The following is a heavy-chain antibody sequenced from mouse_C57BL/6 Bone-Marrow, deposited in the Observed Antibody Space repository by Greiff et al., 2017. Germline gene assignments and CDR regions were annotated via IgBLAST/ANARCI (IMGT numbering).Heavy chain of an antibody. CDR1: GFSLTSYG. CDR3: ARYNGCHWYFDV. V-gene: IGHV2-2*01. Sequence: VQLQQSGPGLVQPSQSLSITCTVSGFSLTSYGVHWVRQSPGKGLEWMGVIWSGGSTDYNAAVISRLSISKDNSKSQVFFKMNSLQADATAIYYCARYNGCHWYFDVWGTGTTVTVSS. D-gene: IGHD2-3*01. J-gene: IGHJ1*03. CDR2: IWSGGST.